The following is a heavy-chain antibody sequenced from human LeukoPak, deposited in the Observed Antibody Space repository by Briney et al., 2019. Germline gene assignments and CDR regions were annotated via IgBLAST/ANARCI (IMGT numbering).Heavy chain of an antibody. V-gene: IGHV4-59*06. D-gene: IGHD5-12*01. CDR1: GGSISSYY. J-gene: IGHJ3*02. Sequence: PSETLSLTCTVSGGSISSYYWSWIRQHPGKGLEWIGYIYYSGSTYYNPSLKSRVTISVDTSKNQFSLKLSSVTAADTAVYYCARDQPPRNRGYYDAFDIWGQGTMVTVSS. CDR3: ARDQPPRNRGYYDAFDI. CDR2: IYYSGST.